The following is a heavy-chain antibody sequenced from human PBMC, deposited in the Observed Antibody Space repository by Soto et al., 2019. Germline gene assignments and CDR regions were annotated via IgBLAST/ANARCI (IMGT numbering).Heavy chain of an antibody. CDR3: ARGGDDGSTTRCYMIDY. CDR1: GYTFTSYA. V-gene: IGHV1-3*01. CDR2: INAGNGYT. Sequence: QVQLVQSGAEVKKPGASVMVSCQASGYTFTSYAMHWVRQAPGQRLEWLGWINAGNGYTKYSQKFQGRVTLTRDTSASTAYMELSSLRAYDTAMYYCARGGDDGSTTRCYMIDYWGQGTLVTVSS. J-gene: IGHJ4*02. D-gene: IGHD2-2*02.